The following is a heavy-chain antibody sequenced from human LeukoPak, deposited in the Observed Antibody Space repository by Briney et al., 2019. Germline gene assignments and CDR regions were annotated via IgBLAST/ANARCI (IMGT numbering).Heavy chain of an antibody. V-gene: IGHV3-30*18. D-gene: IGHD2-15*01. Sequence: QAGRSLRLSCAASGFTFSSYGMHWVRQAPGKGLEWVAVISYDGSNKYYADSVKGRFTISRDNSKNTLYLQMNSLRAEDTAVYYCAKDLRVGVVVVAPSYGMDVWGQGTTVTVSS. CDR2: ISYDGSNK. J-gene: IGHJ6*02. CDR1: GFTFSSYG. CDR3: AKDLRVGVVVVAPSYGMDV.